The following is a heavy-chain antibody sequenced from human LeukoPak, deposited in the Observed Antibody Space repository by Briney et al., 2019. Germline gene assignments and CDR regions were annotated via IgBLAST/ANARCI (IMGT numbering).Heavy chain of an antibody. D-gene: IGHD3-10*01. CDR3: ASVRGIYGSGTYRDY. J-gene: IGHJ4*02. V-gene: IGHV3-48*04. Sequence: GGSLRLSCAASGFTFSRYDMTWVRQAPGKGLEWVSYIRSSSSVIYYADAVRGRSTISRDNAKNSLSLQMNSLRAEDTAVYYCASVRGIYGSGTYRDYWGQGTLVTVSS. CDR1: GFTFSRYD. CDR2: IRSSSSVI.